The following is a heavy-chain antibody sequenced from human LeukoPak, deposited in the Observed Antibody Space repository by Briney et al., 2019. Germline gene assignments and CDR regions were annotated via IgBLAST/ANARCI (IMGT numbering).Heavy chain of an antibody. V-gene: IGHV5-51*01. D-gene: IGHD6-13*01. CDR3: ARQAAPVWQQLVQSSHYFDY. J-gene: IGHJ4*02. CDR2: IYPGDSDT. Sequence: GESLKISCKGSGYSFTSYWIGWVRQMPGKGLEWMGIIYPGDSDTRYSPSFQGQVTISADKSISTAYLQWSSLKASDTAMYYCARQAAPVWQQLVQSSHYFDYWGQGTLVTVSS. CDR1: GYSFTSYW.